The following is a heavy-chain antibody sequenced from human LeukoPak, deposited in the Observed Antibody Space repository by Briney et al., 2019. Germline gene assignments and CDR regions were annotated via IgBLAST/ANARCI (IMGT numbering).Heavy chain of an antibody. Sequence: GGSLRLSCAASGFTFSTYSMHWVRQAPGKGLEWVSYISRSGSSTTYYADSVKGRFTISRDNSKNTLYLQMNSLRAEDTAVYYCAKRGIAVADYWGQGTLVTVSS. D-gene: IGHD6-19*01. CDR1: GFTFSTYS. CDR3: AKRGIAVADY. V-gene: IGHV3-48*01. CDR2: ISRSGSSTT. J-gene: IGHJ4*02.